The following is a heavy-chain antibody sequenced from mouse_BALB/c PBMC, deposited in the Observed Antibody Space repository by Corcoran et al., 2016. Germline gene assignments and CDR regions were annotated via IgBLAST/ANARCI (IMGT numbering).Heavy chain of an antibody. J-gene: IGHJ3*01. D-gene: IGHD2-3*01. CDR1: GYTFSNYW. CDR2: IYPGGVYT. Sequence: QVQLQQSGAELVRPGTSVKMSCKAAGYTFSNYWIGWVKQRPGHGLEWIGDIYPGGVYTNYNEKFKGKATLTADTSSSTASMQLSSRTSEDSAIYYCARRDGYYAFAYWGQGTLVTGSA. CDR3: ARRDGYYAFAY. V-gene: IGHV1-63*02.